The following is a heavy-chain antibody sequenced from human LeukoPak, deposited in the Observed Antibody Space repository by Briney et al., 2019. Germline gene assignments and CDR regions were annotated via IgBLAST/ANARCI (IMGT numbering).Heavy chain of an antibody. CDR2: IKQDGSEK. V-gene: IGHV3-7*04. CDR3: ARAYSSGWFQAGH. J-gene: IGHJ4*02. Sequence: PGGSLRLSCAASGFTFSSYWMNWVRQAPGKGLEWVANIKQDGSEKYDVDSVKGRFTISRDNAKNSLYLQMNSLRAEDTAVYYCARAYSSGWFQAGHWGQGTLVTVSS. CDR1: GFTFSSYW. D-gene: IGHD6-19*01.